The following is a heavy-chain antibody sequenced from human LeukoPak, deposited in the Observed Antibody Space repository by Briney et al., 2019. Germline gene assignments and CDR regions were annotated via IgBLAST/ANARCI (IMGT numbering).Heavy chain of an antibody. D-gene: IGHD3-22*01. Sequence: SGGSLRLSCAASGFTFSSYAMSWVRQAPGKGLEWVSAISGSGGSTYYADSVKGRFTISRDNSKNTLYLQMNSLRAEDTAVYYCANAHYYDSSGYYSYYFDYWGQGTLVTVSS. CDR3: ANAHYYDSSGYYSYYFDY. CDR2: ISGSGGST. CDR1: GFTFSSYA. J-gene: IGHJ4*02. V-gene: IGHV3-23*01.